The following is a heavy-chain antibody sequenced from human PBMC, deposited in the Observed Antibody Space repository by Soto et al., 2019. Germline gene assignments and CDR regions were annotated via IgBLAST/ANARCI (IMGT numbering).Heavy chain of an antibody. CDR3: ARGWAYDSSGYYYTAYYYGMDV. CDR1: GGSFIGYY. J-gene: IGHJ6*02. Sequence: SETLSLTCAVYGGSFIGYYWSWIRQPPWKGLEWIGEINHSGGTNYNPSLKSRVTISVDTSKNQFSLKLSSVTAADTAVYYCARGWAYDSSGYYYTAYYYGMDVWGQGTTVTVSS. CDR2: INHSGGT. V-gene: IGHV4-34*01. D-gene: IGHD3-22*01.